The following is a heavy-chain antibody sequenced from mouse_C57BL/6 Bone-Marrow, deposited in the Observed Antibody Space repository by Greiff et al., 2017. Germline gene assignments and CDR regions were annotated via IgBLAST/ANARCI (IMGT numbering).Heavy chain of an antibody. CDR3: TVYYYGSTWYFDV. CDR1: GFTFSNYW. Sequence: EVKLMESGGGLVQPGGSMKLSCAASGFTFSNYWMNWVRQSPEQGLEWVAQIRLKSDNYATHYAESVKGRFTISRDDSKSSVYLQMNNLRAEDTGIYYCTVYYYGSTWYFDVWGTGTTVTVSS. D-gene: IGHD1-1*01. J-gene: IGHJ1*03. CDR2: IRLKSDNYAT. V-gene: IGHV6-3*01.